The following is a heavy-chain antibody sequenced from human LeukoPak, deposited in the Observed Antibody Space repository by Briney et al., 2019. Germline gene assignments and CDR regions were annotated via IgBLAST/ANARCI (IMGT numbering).Heavy chain of an antibody. V-gene: IGHV4-4*02. CDR2: IFRTGTT. CDR3: ARHQAGANTFDY. J-gene: IGHJ4*02. D-gene: IGHD1-26*01. CDR1: GXSISSPYW. Sequence: SETLSLTCAVSGXSISSPYWYSWVRQPPGKGLEWIGEIFRTGTTNYNPSLKSRVTISLDKSKNQFSLKLSSVTAADTAVYYCARHQAGANTFDYWGQGTLVTVSS.